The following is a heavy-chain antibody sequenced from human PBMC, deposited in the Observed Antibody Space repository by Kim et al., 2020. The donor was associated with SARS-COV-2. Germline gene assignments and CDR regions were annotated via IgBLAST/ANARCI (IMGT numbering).Heavy chain of an antibody. V-gene: IGHV4-59*01. CDR1: GGSISSYY. CDR3: ARDSGSGWYRLVY. J-gene: IGHJ4*02. Sequence: SETLSLTCTVSGGSISSYYWSWIRQPPGKGLEWIGYIYYSGSTNYNPSLKSRVTISVDTSKNQFSLKLSSVTAADTAVYYCARDSGSGWYRLVYWGQGTLVTVSS. CDR2: IYYSGST. D-gene: IGHD6-19*01.